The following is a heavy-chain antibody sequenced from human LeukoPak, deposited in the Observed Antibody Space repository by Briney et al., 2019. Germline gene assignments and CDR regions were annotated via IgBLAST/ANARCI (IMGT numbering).Heavy chain of an antibody. J-gene: IGHJ6*03. CDR3: ARDSEASGYYYCYYYYMDV. CDR1: GGSISSGSYY. CDR2: IYTSGST. V-gene: IGHV4-61*02. D-gene: IGHD3-22*01. Sequence: PSQTLSLTCTVSGGSISSGSYYWSWIRQPAGKGLEWIGRIYTSGSTNYNPSLKSRVTISVDTSKNQFSLRLSSVTAADTAVYYCARDSEASGYYYCYYYYMDVWGKGTTVTVSS.